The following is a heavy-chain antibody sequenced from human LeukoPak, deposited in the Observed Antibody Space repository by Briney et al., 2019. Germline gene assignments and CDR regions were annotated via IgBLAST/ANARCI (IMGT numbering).Heavy chain of an antibody. J-gene: IGHJ3*02. CDR1: GYTFTGYC. Sequence: GASVTVSCKASGYTFTGYCMHWVRQAPGQGLEWMGWINPNSGGTNYAQKFQGRVTMTRDTSISTAYMELSRLRSDDTAVYYCARAEYYGSGSSTAFDIWGQGTMVTVSS. D-gene: IGHD3-10*01. CDR2: INPNSGGT. CDR3: ARAEYYGSGSSTAFDI. V-gene: IGHV1-2*02.